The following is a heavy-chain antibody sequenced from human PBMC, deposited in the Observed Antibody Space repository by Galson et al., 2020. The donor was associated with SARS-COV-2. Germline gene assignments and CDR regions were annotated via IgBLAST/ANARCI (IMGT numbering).Heavy chain of an antibody. Sequence: PRGSLRLYCAASGFTFSSYGMHWVRQAPGKGLEWVAVIWYDGSNKYYADSVKGRFTISRDNSKNTLYLQMNSLRAEDTAVYYCARDHYMVRGYDAFVIWCQGTMVTVSS. V-gene: IGHV3-33*01. D-gene: IGHD3-10*01. J-gene: IGHJ3*02. CDR2: IWYDGSNK. CDR1: GFTFSSYG. CDR3: ARDHYMVRGYDAFVI.